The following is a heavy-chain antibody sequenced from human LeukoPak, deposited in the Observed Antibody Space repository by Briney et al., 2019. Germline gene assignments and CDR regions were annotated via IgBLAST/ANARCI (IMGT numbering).Heavy chain of an antibody. CDR3: ARHPCAIITDRYFDS. CDR1: VGIHSNYV. CDR2: TISNIPRP. V-gene: IGHV1-69*13. D-gene: IGHD3-16*01. J-gene: IGHJ4*02. Sequence: SVKVSFKSTVGIHSNYVLAWVRQAPGQGLEWVGGTISNIPRPDCAQGVRGSVTLTADESTATAYMELSGLTTEDTAIHYSARHPCAIITDRYFDSWGQGTLVTVSS.